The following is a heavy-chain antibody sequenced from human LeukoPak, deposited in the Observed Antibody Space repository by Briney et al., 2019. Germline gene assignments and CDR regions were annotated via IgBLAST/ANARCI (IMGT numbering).Heavy chain of an antibody. V-gene: IGHV4-39*01. D-gene: IGHD6-6*01. CDR1: GGSISSSSYY. J-gene: IGHJ6*02. CDR2: SFYSGST. CDR3: ASRIAARPYYYYGMDV. Sequence: SETLSLTCTVSGGSISSSSYYWVWIRQPPGKGLEWIGSSFYSGSTSYNPSLKSRVTISVDTSKNQLSLKLSSVTAADTAVYYCASRIAARPYYYYGMDVWGQGTTVTVSS.